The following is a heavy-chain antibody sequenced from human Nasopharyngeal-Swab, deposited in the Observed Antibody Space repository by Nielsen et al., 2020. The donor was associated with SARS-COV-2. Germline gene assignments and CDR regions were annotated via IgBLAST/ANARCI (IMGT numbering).Heavy chain of an antibody. Sequence: SETLSLTCAVYGGSFSGYYWSWIRQPPGKGLEWIGEINHSGSTNYNPSLKSRVTISVDTSKNQFSLKLSSVTAADTAVYYCAREDTAMEEIFDYWGQGTLVTVSS. CDR3: AREDTAMEEIFDY. V-gene: IGHV4-34*01. J-gene: IGHJ4*02. CDR1: GGSFSGYY. CDR2: INHSGST. D-gene: IGHD5-18*01.